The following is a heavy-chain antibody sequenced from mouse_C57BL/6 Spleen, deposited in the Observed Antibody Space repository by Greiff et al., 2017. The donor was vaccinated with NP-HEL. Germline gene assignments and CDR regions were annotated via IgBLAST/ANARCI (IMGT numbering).Heavy chain of an antibody. Sequence: QVQLQQPGAELVKPGASVKLSCKASGYTFTSYWMQWVKQRPGQGLEWIGEIDPSDSYTNYNQKFKGKATLTVDTSSSTAYMQLSSLTSEDSAVYYCARKGTGTRYYAMDYWGQGTSVTVSS. J-gene: IGHJ4*01. CDR1: GYTFTSYW. CDR3: ARKGTGTRYYAMDY. D-gene: IGHD4-1*01. CDR2: IDPSDSYT. V-gene: IGHV1-50*01.